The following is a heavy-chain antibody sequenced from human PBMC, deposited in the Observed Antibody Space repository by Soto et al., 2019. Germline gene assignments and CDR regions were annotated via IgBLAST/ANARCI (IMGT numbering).Heavy chain of an antibody. CDR2: ISYDGSNK. CDR3: ARGFHDSALPLDY. J-gene: IGHJ4*02. V-gene: IGHV3-30-3*01. D-gene: IGHD2-15*01. Sequence: QVQLVESGGGVVQPGRSLRLSCAASGFTFSSYAMHWVRQAPGKGLEWVAVISYDGSNKYYADSVKGRFTISRDNSKNTLYLQLNSLRAEDTAVYYCARGFHDSALPLDYWGQGTLVTLSS. CDR1: GFTFSSYA.